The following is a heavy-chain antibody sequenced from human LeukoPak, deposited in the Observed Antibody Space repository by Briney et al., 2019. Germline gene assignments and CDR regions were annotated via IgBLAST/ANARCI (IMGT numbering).Heavy chain of an antibody. V-gene: IGHV3-30-3*01. CDR1: GFTFSSYA. CDR2: ISYDGSNK. CDR3: ARDGPSSGHYYFDY. D-gene: IGHD3-22*01. Sequence: GGSLRLSCAASGFTFSSYAMHWVRQAPGEGLEWVAVISYDGSNKYYADSVKGRFTISRDNSKNTLYLQMNSLRAEDTAVYYCARDGPSSGHYYFDYWGQGTLVTVSS. J-gene: IGHJ4*02.